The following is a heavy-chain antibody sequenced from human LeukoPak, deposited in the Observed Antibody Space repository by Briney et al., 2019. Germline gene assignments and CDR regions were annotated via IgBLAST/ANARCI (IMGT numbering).Heavy chain of an antibody. Sequence: GGSLRLSCAASGFTFSNYAMNWVRQAPGKGLEWVSTISSGGGSTNYADSVKGRFTISRDSSKNTLYLQMNSLRAEDTAVYYCAKTGTPWYYFDYWGQGTLVTVSS. CDR3: AKTGTPWYYFDY. V-gene: IGHV3-23*01. J-gene: IGHJ4*02. CDR2: ISSGGGST. CDR1: GFTFSNYA. D-gene: IGHD6-13*01.